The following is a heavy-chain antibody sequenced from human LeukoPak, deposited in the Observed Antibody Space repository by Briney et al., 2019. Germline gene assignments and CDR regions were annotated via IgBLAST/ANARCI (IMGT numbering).Heavy chain of an antibody. D-gene: IGHD6-19*01. J-gene: IGHJ4*02. Sequence: SETLSLTCTVSGYSITGGYYWGWIRQPPGKGLEWIGSIYHSGDTYYNPSLKSRVTISVDTSKNQFSLKLDSVTAADTAVYYCAKGTSSGWYYFDYWGQGTLVTVSS. V-gene: IGHV4-38-2*02. CDR3: AKGTSSGWYYFDY. CDR2: IYHSGDT. CDR1: GYSITGGYY.